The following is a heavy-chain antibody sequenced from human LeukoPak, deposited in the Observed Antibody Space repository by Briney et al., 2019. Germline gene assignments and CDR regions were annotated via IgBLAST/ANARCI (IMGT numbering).Heavy chain of an antibody. J-gene: IGHJ4*02. CDR2: IYNSGST. CDR3: ARGVVAAAGRTFDF. Sequence: SETLSLTCTVSGDSFSYFCWSWIRQPPGKGLEWIGYIYNSGSTNHNPSLKSRVTISLDTSKNQFSLKLSSVTAADTAVYYCARGVVAAAGRTFDFWGQGTLVTVSS. CDR1: GDSFSYFC. D-gene: IGHD6-13*01. V-gene: IGHV4-59*01.